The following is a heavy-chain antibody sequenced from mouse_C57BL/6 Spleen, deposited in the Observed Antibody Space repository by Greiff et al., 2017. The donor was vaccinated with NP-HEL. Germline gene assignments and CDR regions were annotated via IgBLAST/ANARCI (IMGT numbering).Heavy chain of an antibody. V-gene: IGHV1-26*01. J-gene: IGHJ2*01. CDR1: GYTFTDYY. CDR2: INPNNGGT. Sequence: EVQLQQSGPELVKPGASVKISCKASGYTFTDYYMNWVKQSHGKSLEWIGDINPNNGGTSYNQKFKGKATLTVDKSSSTAYMELRSLTSEDSAVYYCAASGDAFDYWGQGTALTVSS. CDR3: AASGDAFDY. D-gene: IGHD3-3*01.